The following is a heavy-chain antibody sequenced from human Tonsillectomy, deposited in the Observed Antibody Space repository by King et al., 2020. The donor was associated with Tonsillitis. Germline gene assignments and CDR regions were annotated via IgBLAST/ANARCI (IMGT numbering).Heavy chain of an antibody. Sequence: VQLVESGGGLVQPGGSLRLSCAASGFTFSSSAMAWVRQAPGKGLEWVSGISGSGGNTYYAASVKGRFTISRDTSKNTLYLQMNILGAEDTALYYCAKVVSTAMVYYFDYWGLGTLVTVSS. CDR1: GFTFSSSA. CDR2: ISGSGGNT. J-gene: IGHJ4*02. D-gene: IGHD5-18*01. V-gene: IGHV3-23*04. CDR3: AKVVSTAMVYYFDY.